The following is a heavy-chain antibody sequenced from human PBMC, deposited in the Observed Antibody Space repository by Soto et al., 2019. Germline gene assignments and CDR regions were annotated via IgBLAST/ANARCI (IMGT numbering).Heavy chain of an antibody. CDR3: EFGTDKAMVYYYYGGMDV. V-gene: IGHV1-69*01. CDR2: IIPIFGTA. Sequence: QVQLVQSGAEVKKPGSSVKFSCKASGGTFSSYAISWVRQAPGQGLEWMGGIIPIFGTANYAQKFQGRVTITADESTSTDYMELRSLRSEDTAVYYCEFGTDKAMVYYYYGGMDVWGQGATVTVSS. J-gene: IGHJ6*02. D-gene: IGHD5-18*01. CDR1: GGTFSSYA.